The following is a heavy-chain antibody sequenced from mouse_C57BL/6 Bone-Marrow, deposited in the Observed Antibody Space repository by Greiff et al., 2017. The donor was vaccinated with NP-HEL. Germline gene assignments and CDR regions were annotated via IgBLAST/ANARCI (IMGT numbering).Heavy chain of an antibody. CDR1: GYTFTSYW. D-gene: IGHD2-3*01. CDR3: ARDGYYYYYAMDY. CDR2: IDPSDSYT. Sequence: VKLQQPGAELVKPGASVKLSCKASGYTFTSYWMQWVKQRPGQGLEWIGEIDPSDSYTNYNQKFKGKATLTVDTSSSTAYMQLSSLTSEDSAVYYCARDGYYYYYAMDYWGQGTSVTVSS. V-gene: IGHV1-50*01. J-gene: IGHJ4*01.